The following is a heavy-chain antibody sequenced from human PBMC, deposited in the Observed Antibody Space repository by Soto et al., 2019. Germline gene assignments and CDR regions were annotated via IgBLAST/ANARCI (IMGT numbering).Heavy chain of an antibody. CDR1: GGTFSSYA. CDR2: IIPIFGTA. J-gene: IGHJ5*02. Sequence: GASVKVSCKASGGTFSSYAISWVRQAPGQGLEWMGGIIPIFGTANYAQKFQGRVTITADESTSTAYMELSSLRSEDTAVYYCARATWAEAGPGWFDPWGQGTLVTVSS. V-gene: IGHV1-69*13. D-gene: IGHD6-13*01. CDR3: ARATWAEAGPGWFDP.